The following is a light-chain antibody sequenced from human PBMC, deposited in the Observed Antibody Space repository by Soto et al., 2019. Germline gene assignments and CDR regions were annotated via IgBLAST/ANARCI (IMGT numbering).Light chain of an antibody. CDR1: STDVGRYNY. Sequence: QSVLTQPASVSGAAGQAITISCTGTSTDVGRYNYVSWYQQHPGKAPKLMVYDVSNRPSWVSNRFSGSKSGITASLTISGLQAEDEADYYCTSYTSDSTYVFGTGTKVTV. V-gene: IGLV2-14*01. CDR3: TSYTSDSTYV. CDR2: DVS. J-gene: IGLJ1*01.